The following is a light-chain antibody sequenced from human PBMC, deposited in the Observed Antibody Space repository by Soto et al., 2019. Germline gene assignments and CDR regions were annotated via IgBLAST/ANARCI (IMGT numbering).Light chain of an antibody. Sequence: DIQLTQSPPSLSASVGDRVSITCRASQTIDVYLNWYLQKPGRAPQLLIYAASKLQGGVPSRFSGSASGTDFTLIISSLQPDDSGTYFCQQSYMTPRTFGQGTKVEI. CDR1: QTIDVY. J-gene: IGKJ1*01. CDR2: AAS. CDR3: QQSYMTPRT. V-gene: IGKV1-39*01.